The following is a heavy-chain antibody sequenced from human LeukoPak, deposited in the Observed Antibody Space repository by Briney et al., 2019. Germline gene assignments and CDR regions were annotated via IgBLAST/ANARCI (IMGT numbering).Heavy chain of an antibody. Sequence: PGGSVRLSCADSGFTVSSNYMSWVRQAPGKGLEWVSVIYSGGSTYYADSVKGRFTISRDNSKNTLYLQMNSLRAEDTAVYYCARAKWELLPPGYWGQGTLVTVSS. CDR1: GFTVSSNY. J-gene: IGHJ4*02. D-gene: IGHD1-26*01. V-gene: IGHV3-53*01. CDR3: ARAKWELLPPGY. CDR2: IYSGGST.